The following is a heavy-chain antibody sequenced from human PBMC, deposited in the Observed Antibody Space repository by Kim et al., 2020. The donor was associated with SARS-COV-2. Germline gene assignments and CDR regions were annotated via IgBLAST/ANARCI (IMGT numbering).Heavy chain of an antibody. D-gene: IGHD3-22*01. CDR3: ARDAYYDSSGYLHYYYGMDV. CDR2: ISAYNGNT. J-gene: IGHJ6*02. CDR1: GYTFTSYG. Sequence: ASVKVSCKASGYTFTSYGISWVRQAPGQGLEWMGWISAYNGNTNYAQKLQGRVTMTTDTSTSTAYMELRSLRSDDTAVYYCARDAYYDSSGYLHYYYGMDVWGQGTTVTVSS. V-gene: IGHV1-18*01.